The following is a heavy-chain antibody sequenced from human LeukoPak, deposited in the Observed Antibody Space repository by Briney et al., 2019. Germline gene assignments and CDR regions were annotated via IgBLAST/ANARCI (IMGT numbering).Heavy chain of an antibody. J-gene: IGHJ4*02. CDR1: GFTFSSYG. V-gene: IGHV3-30*03. CDR2: ISYDGSNK. Sequence: GGSLRLSCAASGFTFSSYGMHWVRQAPGKGLEWVAVISYDGSNKYYADSVKGRFTISRDNSKNTLYLQMNSLRPEDTAVYYCARGFGSGSLLPFDYWGQGTLVTVSS. D-gene: IGHD3-10*01. CDR3: ARGFGSGSLLPFDY.